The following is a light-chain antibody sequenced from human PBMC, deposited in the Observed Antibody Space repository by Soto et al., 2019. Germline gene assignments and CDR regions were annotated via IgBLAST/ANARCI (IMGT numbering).Light chain of an antibody. CDR3: QQYGSSRT. V-gene: IGKV3-20*01. CDR2: GAS. J-gene: IGKJ1*01. Sequence: EIVLTQSPGTLSLSPGERAILSCRASQSVSSYLAWYQQKPGQAPRLLMSGASSRATGIPDRFSGSGSGIDFTLTISRLEPEDFAVYYCQQYGSSRTFGQGTKVDIK. CDR1: QSVSSY.